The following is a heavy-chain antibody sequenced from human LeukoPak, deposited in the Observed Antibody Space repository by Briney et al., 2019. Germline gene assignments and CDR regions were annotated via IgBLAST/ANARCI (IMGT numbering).Heavy chain of an antibody. J-gene: IGHJ4*02. D-gene: IGHD3-22*01. CDR3: ARETAYYDSSGYRIRYYFDY. CDR2: IYYSGST. V-gene: IGHV4-39*07. Sequence: SETLSLTCTVSGGSISSSSYYWGWIRQPPGKGLEWIGSIYYSGSTYYNPSLKSRVTISVDTSRNQFSLKLSSVTAADTAVYYCARETAYYDSSGYRIRYYFDYWGQGTLVTVSS. CDR1: GGSISSSSYY.